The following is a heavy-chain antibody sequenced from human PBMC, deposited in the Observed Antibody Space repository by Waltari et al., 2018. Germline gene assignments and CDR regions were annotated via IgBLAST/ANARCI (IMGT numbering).Heavy chain of an antibody. CDR1: GGTFSSYA. J-gene: IGHJ6*02. CDR2: VIPIFGTA. V-gene: IGHV1-69*01. Sequence: QVQLVQSGAEVKKPGSSVKVSCKASGGTFSSYAISWVRQAPGQGLEWMGGVIPIFGTANYAQKIQGRVTITADESTSTDYMELSSLGSEDTAVYYCARAASSSWYVLYYGMDVWGQGTTVTVSS. D-gene: IGHD6-13*01. CDR3: ARAASSSWYVLYYGMDV.